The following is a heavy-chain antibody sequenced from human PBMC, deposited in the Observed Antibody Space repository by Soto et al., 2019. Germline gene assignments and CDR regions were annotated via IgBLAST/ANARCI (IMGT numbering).Heavy chain of an antibody. V-gene: IGHV5-51*01. CDR3: ARVVIGYCSSTSCPADY. CDR2: MFPGDSTT. J-gene: IGHJ4*02. Sequence: PGESLKISCKGSGFTFTAYWIGWVRQMPGKGLEWMGIMFPGDSTTRYSPPFQGQVTMSADKSISTAYLQWNSLKASDTAMYYCARVVIGYCSSTSCPADYWGQGALVTVSS. D-gene: IGHD2-2*01. CDR1: GFTFTAYW.